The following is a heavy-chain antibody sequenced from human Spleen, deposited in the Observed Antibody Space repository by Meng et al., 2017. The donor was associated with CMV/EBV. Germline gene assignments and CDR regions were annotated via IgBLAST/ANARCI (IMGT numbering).Heavy chain of an antibody. CDR1: GYTFTSYY. V-gene: IGHV1-2*02. Sequence: ASVKVSCKASGYTFTSYYMHWVRQAPGQGLEWMGWINPNSGGTNYAQKFQGRVTMTRDTSISTAYMELSRLRSDDTAVYYCARNSGSYSPGDYWGQGTLVTVSS. J-gene: IGHJ4*02. CDR3: ARNSGSYSPGDY. D-gene: IGHD1-26*01. CDR2: INPNSGGT.